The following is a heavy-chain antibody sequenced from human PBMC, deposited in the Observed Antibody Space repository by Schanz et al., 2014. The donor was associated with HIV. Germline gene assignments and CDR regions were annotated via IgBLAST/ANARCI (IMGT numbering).Heavy chain of an antibody. CDR1: GLTFSSSI. CDR3: ARDGESSGRAGLFDL. CDR2: MSHDGFSK. D-gene: IGHD6-19*01. V-gene: IGHV3-30*09. J-gene: IGHJ3*01. Sequence: QVQLVESGGGVVQPGRSLRLSCTASGLTFSSSIMHWVRQAPGKGLEWVAGMSHDGFSKYFADSVKGRFAISREDSKNTVHLQMDSLRPEDTAVYYCARDGESSGRAGLFDLWGQGAMVTVSS.